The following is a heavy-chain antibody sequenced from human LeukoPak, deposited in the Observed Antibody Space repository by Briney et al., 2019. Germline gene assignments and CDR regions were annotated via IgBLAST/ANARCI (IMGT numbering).Heavy chain of an antibody. CDR3: AREDSSGYEDY. D-gene: IGHD3-22*01. Sequence: PSETLSLTCAVSGGSISSGGYFWSWIRQPPGKGLEWIGYIYHSGSTYYNPSLKSRVTISVDRSKNQFSLKLSSVTAADTAVYYCAREDSSGYEDYWGQGTLVTVSS. CDR2: IYHSGST. J-gene: IGHJ4*02. CDR1: GGSISSGGYF. V-gene: IGHV4-30-2*01.